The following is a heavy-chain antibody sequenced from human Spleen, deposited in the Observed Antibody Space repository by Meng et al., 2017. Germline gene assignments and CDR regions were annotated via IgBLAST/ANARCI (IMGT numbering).Heavy chain of an antibody. CDR3: ARSPIDKYDLSALPLDY. V-gene: IGHV3-23*01. D-gene: IGHD3-22*01. J-gene: IGHJ4*02. CDR2: ISIGGGTT. CDR1: GFTFSNSA. Sequence: GESLKISCAASGFTFSNSAMSWVRQAPGKGLEWVSGISIGGGTTYYADSVKGRFTISRDNSKNSVFLQINSLRAEDTAVYYCARSPIDKYDLSALPLDYWGQGTLVTVSS.